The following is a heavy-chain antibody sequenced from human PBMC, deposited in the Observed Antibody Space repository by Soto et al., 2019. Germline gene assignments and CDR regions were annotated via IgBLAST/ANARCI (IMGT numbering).Heavy chain of an antibody. D-gene: IGHD6-13*01. CDR3: ATPERAAAGTGVFDY. CDR1: GGTFSSYA. V-gene: IGHV1-69*01. Sequence: QVQLVQSGAEVKKPGSSVKVSCKASGGTFSSYAISWVRQAPGQGLEWMGGIIPIFGTANYAQKFQGRVTINADESTSTAYMELSSLRSEDTAVYYCATPERAAAGTGVFDYWGQGTLVTVSS. CDR2: IIPIFGTA. J-gene: IGHJ4*02.